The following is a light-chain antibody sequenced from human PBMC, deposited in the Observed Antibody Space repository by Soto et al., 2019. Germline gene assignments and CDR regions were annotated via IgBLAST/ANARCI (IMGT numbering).Light chain of an antibody. Sequence: EIVLTQSPGTLSLSPGGRATLSCRASLSISIYLAWYQQKPGQAPRLLIYDASNRATGIPDRFSGSGSGTDFTLTISRLGPEDFAVYYCQQYGSSPQTFGQGTKVDIK. J-gene: IGKJ1*01. CDR1: LSISIY. CDR2: DAS. CDR3: QQYGSSPQT. V-gene: IGKV3-20*01.